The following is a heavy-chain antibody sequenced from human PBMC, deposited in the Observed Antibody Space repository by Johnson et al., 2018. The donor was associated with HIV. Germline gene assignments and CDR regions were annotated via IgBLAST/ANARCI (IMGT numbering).Heavy chain of an antibody. V-gene: IGHV3-30*03. CDR2: ISYDGSEQ. D-gene: IGHD5-24*01. CDR1: GFTFSSYW. J-gene: IGHJ3*02. Sequence: QVQLVESGGGLVQPGGSLRLSCAASGFTFSSYWMSWVRQAPGQGLEWVAAISYDGSEQYFADSVKGLFTISRDSSKNTLYLKMNSLRAEDTAVYYCARRSGYAFDIWGQGTMVTVSS. CDR3: ARRSGYAFDI.